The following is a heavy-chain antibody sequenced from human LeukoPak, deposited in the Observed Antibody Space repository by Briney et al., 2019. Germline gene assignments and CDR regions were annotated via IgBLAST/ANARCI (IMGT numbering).Heavy chain of an antibody. D-gene: IGHD2-8*01. V-gene: IGHV3-30*02. CDR1: RFTFSSYG. CDR2: IRYDGNEK. Sequence: GGSLRLSCAASRFTFSSYGMHWVRQAPDKGLEWVAFIRYDGNEKYYGDSVKGRFTISRDNSKNTLYLQMNSLRAEDTAVYYCAKDGVPSRYFGRNYFDYWGQGTLVTVSS. CDR3: AKDGVPSRYFGRNYFDY. J-gene: IGHJ4*02.